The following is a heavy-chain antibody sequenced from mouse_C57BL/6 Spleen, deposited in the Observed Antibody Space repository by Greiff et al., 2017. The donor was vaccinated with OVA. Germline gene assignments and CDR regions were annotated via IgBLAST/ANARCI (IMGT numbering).Heavy chain of an antibody. V-gene: IGHV2-5*01. D-gene: IGHD4-1*02. J-gene: IGHJ4*01. Sequence: VQGVESGPGLVQPSQSLSITCTVSGFSLTSYGVHWVRQSPGKGLEWLGVIWRGGSTDYNAAFMSRLSITKDNSKSQVFFKMNSLQADDTAIYYCAKTPNWDEAMDYWGQGTSVTVSS. CDR3: AKTPNWDEAMDY. CDR2: IWRGGST. CDR1: GFSLTSYG.